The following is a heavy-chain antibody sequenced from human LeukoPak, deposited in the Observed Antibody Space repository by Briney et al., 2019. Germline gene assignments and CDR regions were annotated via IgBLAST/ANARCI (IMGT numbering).Heavy chain of an antibody. CDR1: GFTFSSYA. CDR3: AKGGWGVPTARGLDY. CDR2: ISSGSSGGVT. V-gene: IGHV3-23*01. D-gene: IGHD2-2*01. Sequence: QSGGSLRLSCAASGFTFSSYAMGWVRQTPGKGLEWVSGISSGSSGGVTYYADSVKGRFTISRDNSKNTLYLQMDSLRAEDSAVFYCAKGGWGVPTARGLDYWGQGTLVTVS. J-gene: IGHJ4*02.